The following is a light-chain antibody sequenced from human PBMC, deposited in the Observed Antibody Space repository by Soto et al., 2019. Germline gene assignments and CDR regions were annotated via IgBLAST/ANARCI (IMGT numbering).Light chain of an antibody. CDR3: QQYNNWPLT. CDR1: QSVSSN. Sequence: EIVMTHSPATLSVSPGERATLSCRASQSVSSNLAWYQQKPGQAPRLLIYGASTRATGIPARFSGSGSETEFTLTISSLQSEDFAVYYCQQYNNWPLTFGQGTKVDIK. J-gene: IGKJ1*01. V-gene: IGKV3-15*01. CDR2: GAS.